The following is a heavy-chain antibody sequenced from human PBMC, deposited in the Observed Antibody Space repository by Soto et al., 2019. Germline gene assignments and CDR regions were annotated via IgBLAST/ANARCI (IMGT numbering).Heavy chain of an antibody. D-gene: IGHD4-17*01. V-gene: IGHV3-53*05. J-gene: IGHJ6*02. CDR1: GFSVTSNY. CDR3: ARESGSPVTYHYSYGMDV. CDR2: MYSNGHT. Sequence: GGSLILSCVASGFSVTSNYMTWVRQAPGKGPEWVSVMYSNGHTYYADSVEGRFTISRDRSSNTLYLQMTSLRREDTAVYYCARESGSPVTYHYSYGMDVWGQGTTVTVSS.